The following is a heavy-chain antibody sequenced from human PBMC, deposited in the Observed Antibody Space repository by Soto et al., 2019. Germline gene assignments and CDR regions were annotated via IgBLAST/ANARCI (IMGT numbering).Heavy chain of an antibody. V-gene: IGHV3-23*01. Sequence: GGSLRLSCAASGFTFSSYAMSWVRQAPGKGLKWVSVISGSGDSTYYADSVRGRFTISRDNSKNTLYLQMNSLRAEDTAVYYCAKDRDGAAAGPTKFYGMDVWGQGTTVTVSS. CDR2: ISGSGDST. D-gene: IGHD6-13*01. CDR3: AKDRDGAAAGPTKFYGMDV. J-gene: IGHJ6*02. CDR1: GFTFSSYA.